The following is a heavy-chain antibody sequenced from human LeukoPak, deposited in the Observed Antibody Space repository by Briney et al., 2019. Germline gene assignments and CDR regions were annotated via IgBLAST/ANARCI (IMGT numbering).Heavy chain of an antibody. CDR2: ISGSGGST. CDR1: GFTFSDHY. J-gene: IGHJ3*02. V-gene: IGHV3-23*01. CDR3: AKGGSGSYYGAFDI. D-gene: IGHD1-26*01. Sequence: GGSLRLSCAASGFTFSDHYMDWVRQAPGKGLEWVSAISGSGGSTYYADSAKGRFTISRDNSKNTLYPQMNSLRAEDTAVYYCAKGGSGSYYGAFDIWGQGTMVTVSS.